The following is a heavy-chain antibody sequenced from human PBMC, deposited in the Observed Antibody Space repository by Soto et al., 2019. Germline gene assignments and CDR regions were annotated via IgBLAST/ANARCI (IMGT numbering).Heavy chain of an antibody. D-gene: IGHD3-22*01. J-gene: IGHJ4*02. Sequence: GGSLRLSCAASGFTFSYYYMSWIRQAPGKGLEWVSYISSSSSYTNYADSVKGRFTISRDNAKNSLYLQMNSLRAEDTAVYYCASQYYDSSGSPFDYWGPGTLVTVSS. CDR2: ISSSSSYT. CDR1: GFTFSYYY. CDR3: ASQYYDSSGSPFDY. V-gene: IGHV3-11*06.